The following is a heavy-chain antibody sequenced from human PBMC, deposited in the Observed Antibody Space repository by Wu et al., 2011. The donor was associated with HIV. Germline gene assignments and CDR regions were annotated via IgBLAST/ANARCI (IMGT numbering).Heavy chain of an antibody. CDR1: GGSFSSFA. Sequence: SVKVSCKASGGSFSSFAISWVRQAPGQGLEWMGWISADNGDXNYAQKLQGRVTMTTDTSTSTAYMELRSLRSDDTAVYYCARGFGGSHLDYWGQGTLVTVSS. CDR2: ISADNGDX. CDR3: ARGFGGSHLDY. V-gene: IGHV1-18*01. J-gene: IGHJ4*02. D-gene: IGHD1-26*01.